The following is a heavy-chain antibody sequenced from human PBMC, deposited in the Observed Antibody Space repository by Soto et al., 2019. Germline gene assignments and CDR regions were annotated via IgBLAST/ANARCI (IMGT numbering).Heavy chain of an antibody. D-gene: IGHD6-19*01. V-gene: IGHV3-33*01. J-gene: IGHJ4*02. CDR1: GSTFSSYG. CDR3: AGGMTVAGLDY. CDR2: IWYDGSNK. Sequence: GGSLRLSCAASGSTFSSYGMHWVRQAPGKGLEWVAVIWYDGSNKYYADSVKGRFTISRDNSKNTLYLQMNSLRAEDTAVYYCAGGMTVAGLDYWGQGTLVTVSS.